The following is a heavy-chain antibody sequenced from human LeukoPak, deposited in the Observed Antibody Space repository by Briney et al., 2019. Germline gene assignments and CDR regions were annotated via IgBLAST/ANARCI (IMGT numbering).Heavy chain of an antibody. D-gene: IGHD3-22*01. J-gene: IGHJ4*02. CDR1: GFTVSANY. CDR3: ARAGTSYYYDSSGYYPDY. CDR2: IYSGGST. V-gene: IGHV3-66*02. Sequence: PGGSLRLSCAASGFTVSANYLTWVRQAPGKGLEWVSIIYSGGSTNYADSVRGRFTISRDNSKNTLYLQMNSLRAEDTAVYYCARAGTSYYYDSSGYYPDYWGQGTLVTVSS.